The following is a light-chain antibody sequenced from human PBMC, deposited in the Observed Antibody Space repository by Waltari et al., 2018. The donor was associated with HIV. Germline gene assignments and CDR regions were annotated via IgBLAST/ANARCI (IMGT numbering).Light chain of an antibody. J-gene: IGLJ2*01. CDR2: TNT. CDR3: ATWDDSLNGHVV. CDR1: SSNIGDNT. Sequence: QSVLTQPPSASGTPGQRVTISCSGSSSNIGDNTVNWYQQLPGTAPKLLIYTNTQRPSGVPDRFSGSKSVTSASLAISGLQSEDEADYYCATWDDSLNGHVVFGGGTKLTVL. V-gene: IGLV1-44*01.